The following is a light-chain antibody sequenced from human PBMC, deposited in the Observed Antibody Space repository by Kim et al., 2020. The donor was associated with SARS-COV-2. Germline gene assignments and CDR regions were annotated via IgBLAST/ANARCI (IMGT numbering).Light chain of an antibody. CDR3: ESWDDTLRGPV. J-gene: IGLJ3*02. CDR1: SSNIGSNT. CDR2: SNN. Sequence: GQGVIISCSGSSSNIGSNTVNWYQQFPGTAPKLLIHSNNQRPSGVPDRFSGSKSGTSASLAISGLQSEDETSYHCESWDDTLRGPVFGGGTQLTVL. V-gene: IGLV1-44*01.